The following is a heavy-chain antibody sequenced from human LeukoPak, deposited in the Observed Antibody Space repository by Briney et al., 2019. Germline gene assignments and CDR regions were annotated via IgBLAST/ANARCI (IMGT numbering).Heavy chain of an antibody. J-gene: IGHJ5*02. Sequence: SETLSLTCAVSGYSISSGYQWAWIRQSPGKGLEWIGSIFHSGSAHYNPSLKSRVTISVETSNNQFSLKMYSVTAADTAVYYCARDPRWLTPDCTSTSGYENYFDPWGQGTLVTVSS. D-gene: IGHD5-12*01. CDR3: ARDPRWLTPDCTSTSGYENYFDP. CDR2: IFHSGSA. V-gene: IGHV4-38-2*02. CDR1: GYSISSGYQ.